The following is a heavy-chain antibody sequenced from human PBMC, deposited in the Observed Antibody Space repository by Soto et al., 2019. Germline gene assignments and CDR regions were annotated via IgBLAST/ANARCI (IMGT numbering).Heavy chain of an antibody. V-gene: IGHV1-24*01. CDR2: FDPEDGET. CDR1: GYTLTELS. Sequence: GALVKVSCKVSGYTLTELSMHWVRQAPGKGLEWMGGFDPEDGETIYAQKFQGRVTMTEDTSTDTAYMELSSLRSEDTAVYYCATDFTGTKTTPYYYYYMDVWGKGTTVTVSS. CDR3: ATDFTGTKTTPYYYYYMDV. D-gene: IGHD1-7*01. J-gene: IGHJ6*03.